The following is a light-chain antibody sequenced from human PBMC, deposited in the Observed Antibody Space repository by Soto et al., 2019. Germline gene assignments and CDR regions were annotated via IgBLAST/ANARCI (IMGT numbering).Light chain of an antibody. Sequence: EIVMTQSPATLSVSPGERATLSCRASQSVSSNLAWYQQKPGQAPRLLIYGASTRATGIPARFSGSVSGTEFTLTISRLQSEDFAVYYGQQYNNWPPWTFGQGTKVEIK. J-gene: IGKJ1*01. CDR2: GAS. CDR3: QQYNNWPPWT. CDR1: QSVSSN. V-gene: IGKV3-15*01.